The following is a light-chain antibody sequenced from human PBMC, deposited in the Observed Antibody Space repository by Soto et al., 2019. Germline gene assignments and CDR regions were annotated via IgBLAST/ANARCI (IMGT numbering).Light chain of an antibody. Sequence: LTQSAATLSLSPGERATLSCRASQSVSSYLAWYQQKPGQAPRLLIYDASNRSTGIPARFSGSGSGTDFHLTISSLEPEDFAVHYRPQRRTWPPTFGPGPKVDIK. CDR2: DAS. J-gene: IGKJ3*01. CDR3: PQRRTWPPT. CDR1: QSVSSY. V-gene: IGKV3-11*01.